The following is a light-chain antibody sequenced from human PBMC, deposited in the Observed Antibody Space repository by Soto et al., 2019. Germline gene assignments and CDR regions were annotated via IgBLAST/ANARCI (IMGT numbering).Light chain of an antibody. J-gene: IGLJ1*01. CDR2: EGS. CDR3: CSYASSSSYV. CDR1: SSDVGSYNL. Sequence: QSALTQPASVNGSPGQSITISYTGTSSDVGSYNLVSWYQQHPGKAPKLMIYEGSKRPSGVSNRFSGSKSGNTASLTISGLQAEDEADYYCCSYASSSSYVFGTGTKVTVL. V-gene: IGLV2-23*01.